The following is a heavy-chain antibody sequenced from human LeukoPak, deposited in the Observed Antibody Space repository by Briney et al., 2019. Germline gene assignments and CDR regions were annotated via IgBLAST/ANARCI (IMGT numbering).Heavy chain of an antibody. J-gene: IGHJ3*02. CDR1: GFTFSSYA. D-gene: IGHD2-15*01. Sequence: PGGSLRLSCAASGFTFSSYAMSWVRQAPGKGLEWVSAISGSGGSTYYADSVKGRFTISRDNSKNTLYLQMNSLRAEDTAVYYCAKDVLTPSFIVVVVAATPDAFDIWGQGTMVTVSS. V-gene: IGHV3-23*01. CDR3: AKDVLTPSFIVVVVAATPDAFDI. CDR2: ISGSGGST.